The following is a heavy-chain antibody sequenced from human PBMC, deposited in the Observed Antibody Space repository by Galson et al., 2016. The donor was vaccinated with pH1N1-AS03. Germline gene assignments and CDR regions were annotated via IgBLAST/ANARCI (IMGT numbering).Heavy chain of an antibody. CDR3: AREMGIMDAFDI. CDR1: AYTFTTYG. V-gene: IGHV1-18*01. J-gene: IGHJ3*02. Sequence: SVKVSCKASAYTFTTYGISWVRQAPGQGLEWMGWISPYNGNTNYAQKLQGRVTMTTDTSTSTAYMKLRSLKSDDTDVYYCAREMGIMDAFDIWGQGTMVTVAS. D-gene: IGHD3-16*01. CDR2: ISPYNGNT.